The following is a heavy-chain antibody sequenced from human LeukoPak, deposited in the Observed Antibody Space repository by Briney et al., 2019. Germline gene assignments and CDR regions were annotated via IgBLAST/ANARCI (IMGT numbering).Heavy chain of an antibody. V-gene: IGHV3-64D*09. CDR3: AMNWNCDY. J-gene: IGHJ4*02. CDR1: GFTFSSYA. CDR2: ISSGGST. Sequence: PGGSLRLSCSASGFTFSSYAMLWVRPAPGKGLECVSAISSGGSTHYADSVKGRFTISRDDSENTLYLQMSSLRAEDTAAYYCAMNWNCDYWGQGTLVTVSS. D-gene: IGHD1-1*01.